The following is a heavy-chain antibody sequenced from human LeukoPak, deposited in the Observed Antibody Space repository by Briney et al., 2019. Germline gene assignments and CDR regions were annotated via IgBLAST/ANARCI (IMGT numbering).Heavy chain of an antibody. CDR3: AKDLYYYDSSGYYTPYLDY. D-gene: IGHD3-22*01. V-gene: IGHV3-30*02. CDR1: GFTFSSYG. Sequence: GGSLRLSCAASGFTFSSYGMHWVRQAPGKGLEWVAFIRYDGSNKYYADSVKGRFTISRDNSKNTLYLQMNSLRAEDTAVYYRAKDLYYYDSSGYYTPYLDYWGQGTLVTVSS. CDR2: IRYDGSNK. J-gene: IGHJ4*02.